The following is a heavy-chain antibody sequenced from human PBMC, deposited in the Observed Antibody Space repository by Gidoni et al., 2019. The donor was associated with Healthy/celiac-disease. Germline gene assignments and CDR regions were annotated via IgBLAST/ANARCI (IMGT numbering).Heavy chain of an antibody. CDR3: TTDEGGSGYYYHDY. D-gene: IGHD3-22*01. V-gene: IGHV3-15*01. CDR2: IKSKTDGGTT. Sequence: EVQRVESVGGLVKRGESVRLSCADCGVSVSNAWMSWVRQAPGKGLEWVGRIKSKTDGGTTDYAAPVKGRFTISRDDSKNTLYLQMNSLKTEDTAVYYCTTDEGGSGYYYHDYWGQGTLVTVSS. J-gene: IGHJ4*02. CDR1: GVSVSNAW.